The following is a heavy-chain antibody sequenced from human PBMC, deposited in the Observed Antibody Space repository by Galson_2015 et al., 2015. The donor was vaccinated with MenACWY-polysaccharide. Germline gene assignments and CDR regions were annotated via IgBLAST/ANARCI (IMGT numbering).Heavy chain of an antibody. CDR3: ARGAGLENHDAFDI. CDR1: GFTFSGYS. Sequence: SLRLSCAASGFTFSGYSMTWVRQAPGKGLEWVSSISGSSSYIDYADSLKGRFTISRDNAKNSLYLQMNTLRAEDTAVYFCARGAGLENHDAFDIWGLGTMVTVSS. CDR2: ISGSSSYI. D-gene: IGHD5-24*01. J-gene: IGHJ3*02. V-gene: IGHV3-21*01.